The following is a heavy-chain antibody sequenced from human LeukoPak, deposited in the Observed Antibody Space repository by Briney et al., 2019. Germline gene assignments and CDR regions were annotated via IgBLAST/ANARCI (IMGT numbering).Heavy chain of an antibody. J-gene: IGHJ4*02. V-gene: IGHV3-64*01. D-gene: IGHD6-6*01. CDR2: ISNNGGST. CDR1: GFTFSRYS. Sequence: GGSLRLSCAASGFTFSRYSMHWVRQAPGKGLEYVSAISNNGGSTYYAKSVEGRFTVSRDNSKNTLYLQMDSLRAEDMAVYYCARTSIAAREADYWGQGTLVTVSS. CDR3: ARTSIAAREADY.